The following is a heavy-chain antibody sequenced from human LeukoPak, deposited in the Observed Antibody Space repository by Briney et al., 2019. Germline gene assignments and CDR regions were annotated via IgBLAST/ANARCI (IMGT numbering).Heavy chain of an antibody. V-gene: IGHV3-48*01. D-gene: IGHD3-3*01. CDR1: GFTFSSYS. CDR3: ARGTNYDFWSGDYFDY. Sequence: GGSPRLSCAASGFTFSSYSMNWVRQAPGKGLEWVSYISSSSSTIYYADSVKGRFTISRDNAKNSLYLQMNSLRAEDTAVYYCARGTNYDFWSGDYFDYWGQGTLVTVSS. CDR2: ISSSSSTI. J-gene: IGHJ4*02.